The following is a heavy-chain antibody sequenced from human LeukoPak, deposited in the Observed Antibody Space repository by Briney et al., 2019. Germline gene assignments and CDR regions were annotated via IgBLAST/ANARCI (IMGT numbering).Heavy chain of an antibody. CDR2: ISSSSSYI. Sequence: GGSLRLSCAASGFTFSSYSMNWGRQAPGKGLEWVSSISSSSSYIYYADSVKGRFTISRDNAKNSLYLQMNILRAEDTAVYYCARGFGELFPSHFDYWGQGTLVTVSS. CDR3: ARGFGELFPSHFDY. D-gene: IGHD3-10*01. CDR1: GFTFSSYS. J-gene: IGHJ4*02. V-gene: IGHV3-21*01.